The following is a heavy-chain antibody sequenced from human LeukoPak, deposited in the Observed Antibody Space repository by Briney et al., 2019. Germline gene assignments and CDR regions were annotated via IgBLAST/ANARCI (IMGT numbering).Heavy chain of an antibody. V-gene: IGHV3-64*01. CDR2: ISSNGGST. J-gene: IGHJ6*02. CDR3: ARDLGYSSSWYGGYYYYGMDV. D-gene: IGHD6-13*01. Sequence: GGSLRLSCAASGFTFSSYAMHWVRQAPGKGLEYVSAISSNGGSTHYANSVKGRFTISRDNSKNTLYLQMGSLRAEDMAVYYCARDLGYSSSWYGGYYYYGMDVWGQGTTVTVSS. CDR1: GFTFSSYA.